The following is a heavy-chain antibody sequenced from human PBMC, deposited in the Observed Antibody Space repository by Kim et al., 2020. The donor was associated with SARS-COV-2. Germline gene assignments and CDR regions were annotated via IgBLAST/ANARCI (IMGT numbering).Heavy chain of an antibody. CDR1: GYTLTELS. J-gene: IGHJ4*02. CDR2: FDPEDGET. Sequence: ASVKVSCKVSGYTLTELSMHWVRQAPGKGLEWMGGFDPEDGETIYAQKFQGRVTMTEDTSTDTAYMELSSLRSEDTAVYYCATHADSSGYYLDGDYWGQGTLVTVSS. D-gene: IGHD3-22*01. CDR3: ATHADSSGYYLDGDY. V-gene: IGHV1-24*01.